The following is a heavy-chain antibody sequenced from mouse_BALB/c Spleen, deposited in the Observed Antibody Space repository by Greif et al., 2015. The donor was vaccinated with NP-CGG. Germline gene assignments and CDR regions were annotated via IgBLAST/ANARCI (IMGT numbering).Heavy chain of an antibody. J-gene: IGHJ4*01. Sequence: VQLQQSGAELARPGASVKLSCKASGYTFTSYWMQWVKQRPGQGLEWIGAIYPGDGDTRYTQKFKGKATLTADKSSSTAYMQLSSLASEDSAVYYCARWRYEGGYYAMDYWGQGTSVTVSS. CDR3: ARWRYEGGYYAMDY. CDR2: IYPGDGDT. D-gene: IGHD2-14*01. CDR1: GYTFTSYW. V-gene: IGHV1-87*01.